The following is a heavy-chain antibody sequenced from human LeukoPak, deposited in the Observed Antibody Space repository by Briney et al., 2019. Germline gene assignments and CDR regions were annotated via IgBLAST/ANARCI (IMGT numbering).Heavy chain of an antibody. J-gene: IGHJ5*02. CDR1: GGTFSSYS. D-gene: IGHD3-22*01. Sequence: SVKVSCKSSGGTFSSYSISWVRQAPGQGLEWMGGILPIFGTANCAQKLQGRVTMTADEPTSTAYMELTNLRSEDTAVYYCARVGCSGYSCYRWFDPWGEGALVSVSS. CDR2: ILPIFGTA. CDR3: ARVGCSGYSCYRWFDP. V-gene: IGHV1-69*13.